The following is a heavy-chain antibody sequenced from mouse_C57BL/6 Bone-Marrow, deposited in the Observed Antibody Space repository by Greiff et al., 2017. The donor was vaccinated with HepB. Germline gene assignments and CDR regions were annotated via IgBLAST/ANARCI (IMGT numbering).Heavy chain of an antibody. CDR2: ISGGGGNT. J-gene: IGHJ4*01. D-gene: IGHD3-2*02. CDR1: GFTFSSYT. V-gene: IGHV5-9*01. CDR3: ARRQLRPLYAMDY. Sequence: EVKLMESGGGLVKPGGSLKLSCAASGFTFSSYTMSWVRQTPEKRLEWVATISGGGGNTYYPDSVKGRFTISRDNAKNTLYLQMSSLRSEDTALYYCARRQLRPLYAMDYWGQGTSVTVSS.